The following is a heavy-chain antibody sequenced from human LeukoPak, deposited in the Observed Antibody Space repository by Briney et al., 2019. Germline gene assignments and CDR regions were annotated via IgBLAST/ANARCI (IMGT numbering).Heavy chain of an antibody. CDR3: ARDRGYSYGMDV. Sequence: PGGSLRLSCAASGFTFSSYSMNWVRQAPGKGLEWVSSISSSSSYIYYADSVKGRFTISRDNAKNSLYLQMNSLRAEDTAVYYCARDRGYSYGMDVWGKGTTVTISS. CDR2: ISSSSSYI. V-gene: IGHV3-21*01. CDR1: GFTFSSYS. J-gene: IGHJ6*04. D-gene: IGHD5-18*01.